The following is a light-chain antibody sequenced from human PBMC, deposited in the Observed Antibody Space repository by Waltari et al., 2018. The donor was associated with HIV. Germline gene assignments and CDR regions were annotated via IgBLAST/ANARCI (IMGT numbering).Light chain of an antibody. Sequence: DIQMTQSPSYLSASVGALVSITCRASQRISRDLNWYRQNPGAAPELLIYAASSLQRGVPSRFSGSGSGTDFTLTISALQPEDFATYYWQQSYSPTFTFGPGTKVDFK. CDR1: QRISRD. V-gene: IGKV1-39*01. CDR2: AAS. CDR3: QQSYSPTFT. J-gene: IGKJ3*01.